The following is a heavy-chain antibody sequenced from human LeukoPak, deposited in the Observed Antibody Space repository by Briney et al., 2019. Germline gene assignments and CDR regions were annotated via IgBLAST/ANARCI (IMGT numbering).Heavy chain of an antibody. J-gene: IGHJ4*02. Sequence: TGGSLRLSCAASGFTFSSYGMHWVRQAPGKGLEWVAFIRYDGSNKYYADSVKGRFTISRDNSKNTLYLQMNSLGAEDTAVYYCARGVVVVPDYWGQGTLVTVSS. V-gene: IGHV3-30*02. CDR2: IRYDGSNK. D-gene: IGHD2-2*01. CDR3: ARGVVVVPDY. CDR1: GFTFSSYG.